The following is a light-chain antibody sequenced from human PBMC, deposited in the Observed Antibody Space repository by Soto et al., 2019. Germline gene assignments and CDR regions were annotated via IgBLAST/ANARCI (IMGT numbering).Light chain of an antibody. Sequence: ILVTQSAATLSLSPGERATLSGRPGPSVDSNLAWYQQKPGQAPRLLIYGASTRATGISARFSGSGSGTEFTLTISSLQAEDFGVYYCQQDKQWWTFGQGTKVDIK. CDR2: GAS. CDR3: QQDKQWWT. V-gene: IGKV3-15*01. J-gene: IGKJ1*01. CDR1: PSVDSN.